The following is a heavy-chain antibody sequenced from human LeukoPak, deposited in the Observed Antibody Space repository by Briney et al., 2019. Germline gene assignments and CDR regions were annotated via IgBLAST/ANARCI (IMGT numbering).Heavy chain of an antibody. CDR2: IIPIFGIA. V-gene: IGHV1-69*04. CDR1: GGTFSSYA. J-gene: IGHJ4*02. CDR3: ARDRPHPPNAYFDY. Sequence: ASVKVSCKASGGTFSSYAISWVRQAPGQGLEWMGRIIPIFGIANYAQKFQDRVTITADKSTSTAYMELSSLRSEDTAVYYCARDRPHPPNAYFDYWGQGTLVTVSS.